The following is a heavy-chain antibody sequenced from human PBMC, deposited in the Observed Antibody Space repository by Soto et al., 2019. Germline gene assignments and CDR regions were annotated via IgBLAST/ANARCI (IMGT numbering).Heavy chain of an antibody. CDR2: IYDSGRT. CDR3: VRIWNTMTT. CDR1: GDSINKSY. V-gene: IGHV4-59*08. Sequence: SETLSLTCTFSGDSINKSYWSWIRQPPGKGLEWIGHIYDSGRTKYNPSLKSRVTISPYTSKNQFSLELSSVTAADTAVYYCVRIWNTMTTWGQGTLVTVSS. D-gene: IGHD4-17*01. J-gene: IGHJ5*02.